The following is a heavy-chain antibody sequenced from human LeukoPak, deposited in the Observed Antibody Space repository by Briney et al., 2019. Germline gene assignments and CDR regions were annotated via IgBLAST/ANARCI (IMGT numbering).Heavy chain of an antibody. CDR2: IYYSGST. J-gene: IGHJ6*03. D-gene: IGHD3-16*01. V-gene: IGHV4-59*01. CDR1: GGSISSYY. CDR3: ARLPSPRNARRGEDYYYMDV. Sequence: PSETLSLTCTVSGGSISSYYWSWIRQPPGKGLEWIGYIYYSGSTNYNPSLKSRVTISVDTSKNQFSLKLSSVTAADTAVYYCARLPSPRNARRGEDYYYMDVWGKGTTVTVSS.